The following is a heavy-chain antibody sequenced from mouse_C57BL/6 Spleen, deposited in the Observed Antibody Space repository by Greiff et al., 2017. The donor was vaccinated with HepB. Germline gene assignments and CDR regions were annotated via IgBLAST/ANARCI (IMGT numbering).Heavy chain of an antibody. V-gene: IGHV2-9-1*01. CDR1: GFSLTSSA. CDR2: IWTGGVT. CDR3: ARKGEYYGSSYEYFDV. D-gene: IGHD1-1*01. Sequence: VKLMESGPGLVAPSQSLSITCTVSGFSLTSSAISWVRQPPGKGLEWLGVIWTGGVTNYNSALKSRLSISKDNSKSQVFLKMNRLQTDDTARYYCARKGEYYGSSYEYFDVWGTGTTVTVSS. J-gene: IGHJ1*03.